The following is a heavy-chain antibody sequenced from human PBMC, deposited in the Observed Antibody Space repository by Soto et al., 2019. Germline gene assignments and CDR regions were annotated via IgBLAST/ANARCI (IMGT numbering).Heavy chain of an antibody. CDR1: GGSISTYY. Sequence: SETLSLTCTVSGGSISTYYWSWIRQPPGKGLEWIGYIYYSGSTNYNPSLKSRVTISVDTSKNQFSLKLSSVTAADTAVHYCARRHLAAAGIDYWGQGTLVTVS. J-gene: IGHJ4*02. CDR3: ARRHLAAAGIDY. V-gene: IGHV4-59*08. D-gene: IGHD6-13*01. CDR2: IYYSGST.